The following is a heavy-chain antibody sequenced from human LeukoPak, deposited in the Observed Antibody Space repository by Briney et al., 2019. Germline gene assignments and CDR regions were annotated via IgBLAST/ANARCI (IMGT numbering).Heavy chain of an antibody. D-gene: IGHD5-18*01. CDR3: ARGSNYAHFDY. CDR2: IYPGDSDT. J-gene: IGHJ4*02. CDR1: EDSFTDYW. V-gene: IGHV5-51*01. Sequence: GESLKISCKGSEDSFTDYWIGWVRQMPGKGLEWMGIIYPGDSDTRYSPSFEGQVTISADKSISTAYLQWNGLKASDTAIYYCARGSNYAHFDYWGQGTLVTVSS.